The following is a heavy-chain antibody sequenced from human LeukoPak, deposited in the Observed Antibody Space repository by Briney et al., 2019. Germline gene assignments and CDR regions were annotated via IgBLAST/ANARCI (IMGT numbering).Heavy chain of an antibody. CDR2: IYTSGST. J-gene: IGHJ4*02. Sequence: SETLSLTCTVSGGSISSYYWSWIRQPAGKGLEWIGRIYTSGSTNYNPSLKSRVTMSVDTSKNQFSLKLSSVTAADTAVYYCARGEFFDYYDSSGYYEDWGQGTLVTVSS. CDR3: ARGEFFDYYDSSGYYED. CDR1: GGSISSYY. D-gene: IGHD3-22*01. V-gene: IGHV4-4*07.